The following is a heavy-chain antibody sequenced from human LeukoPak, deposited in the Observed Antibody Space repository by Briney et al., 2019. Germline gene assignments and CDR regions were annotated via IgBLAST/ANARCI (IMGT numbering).Heavy chain of an antibody. CDR1: GGSISSNYY. Sequence: SETLSLTCTVSGGSISSNYYWSWIRQPAGKGPEYIGRIYNSGITNYNPSLKSRVTISVDTSKNQFSLKLSSVTAADTAVYYCAREGLSGTYFHQARDCFDVWGQGTMVIVSS. CDR2: IYNSGIT. J-gene: IGHJ3*01. CDR3: AREGLSGTYFHQARDCFDV. D-gene: IGHD1-26*01. V-gene: IGHV4-4*07.